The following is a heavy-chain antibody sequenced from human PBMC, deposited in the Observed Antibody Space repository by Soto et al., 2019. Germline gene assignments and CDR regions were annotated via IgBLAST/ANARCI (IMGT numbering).Heavy chain of an antibody. CDR3: AKFIWGLYCSGGSCYSFMRPIFLDC. J-gene: IGHJ4*02. CDR1: GFTFSSYA. D-gene: IGHD2-15*01. Sequence: PGGSLRLSCAASGFTFSSYAMCWVRQAPGKGLEWVSAISGSGGSTYYADSVKGRFTISRDNSKNTLYLQMNSLRAEDTAVYYCAKFIWGLYCSGGSCYSFMRPIFLDCWGQGTLVTVSA. V-gene: IGHV3-23*01. CDR2: ISGSGGST.